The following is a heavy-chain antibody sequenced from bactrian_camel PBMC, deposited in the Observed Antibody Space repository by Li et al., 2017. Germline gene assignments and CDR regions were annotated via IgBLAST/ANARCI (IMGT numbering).Heavy chain of an antibody. Sequence: HVQLVESGGGSVQAGGSLRLSCVASVDTIGRYCMGWFRQIPDKEREGIAGIESDGSTSYADSVKGRFTISTDNARNTLYLQMDNLKVEDKAMYYCAADSRPWLCYSVSAACDFGYRGQGTQVTVS. CDR1: VDTIGRYC. V-gene: IGHV3S55*01. D-gene: IGHD1*01. J-gene: IGHJ6*01. CDR2: IESDGST. CDR3: AADSRPWLCYSVSAACDFGY.